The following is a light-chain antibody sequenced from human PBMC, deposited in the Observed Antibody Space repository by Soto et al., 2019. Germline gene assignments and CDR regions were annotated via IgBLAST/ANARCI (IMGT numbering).Light chain of an antibody. Sequence: QAVVTQEASLSVSPGETVTLTCSLTSGSVSSRYYPSWYRQDPGQTPRTLIYSGDIRSSGVPDRFSRSILGSNAALTITGAEAEDESVYYCVLYMKGDIRVFGGGTKLTVL. CDR1: SGSVSSRYY. J-gene: IGLJ2*01. V-gene: IGLV8-61*01. CDR2: SGD. CDR3: VLYMKGDIRV.